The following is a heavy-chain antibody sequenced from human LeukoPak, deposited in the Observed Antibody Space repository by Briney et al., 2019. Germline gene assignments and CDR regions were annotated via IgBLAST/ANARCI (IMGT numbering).Heavy chain of an antibody. CDR2: IIPIFGIA. J-gene: IGHJ3*02. CDR1: GGTFSSYA. D-gene: IGHD6-13*01. Sequence: SVKVSCKASGGTFSSYAISWVRQAPGQGLEWMGRIIPIFGIANYAQKFQGRVTITADKSTSTAYMELSSLRSEDTAVYYCARNQLVHAFDIWGQGTMVTVSS. CDR3: ARNQLVHAFDI. V-gene: IGHV1-69*04.